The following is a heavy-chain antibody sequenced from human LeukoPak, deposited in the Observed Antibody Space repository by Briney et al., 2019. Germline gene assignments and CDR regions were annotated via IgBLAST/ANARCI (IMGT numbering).Heavy chain of an antibody. CDR3: AREYSSGWLDY. CDR1: GFTVSSNY. CDR2: IYSGGST. Sequence: SGGSLRLSCAASGFTVSSNYMSWVRQAPGKGLEWVSVIYSGGSTYYADFVKGRFTISRDNSKNTLYLQMNSLRAEDTAVYYCAREYSSGWLDYWGQGTLVTVSS. J-gene: IGHJ4*02. D-gene: IGHD6-19*01. V-gene: IGHV3-66*01.